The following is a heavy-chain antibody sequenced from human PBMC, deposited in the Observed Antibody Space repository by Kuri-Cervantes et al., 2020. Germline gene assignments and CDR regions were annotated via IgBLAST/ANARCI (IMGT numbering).Heavy chain of an antibody. CDR2: INPSGGST. CDR3: ARVNYYDSSRNAFDI. Sequence: ASVKVSCKASRYTFTSYYMHWVRQAPGQGLEWMGIINPSGGSTSYAQKFQGRVTMTRDTSTSTVYMELSSLRSEDTAVYYCARVNYYDSSRNAFDIWGQGTMVTVSS. CDR1: RYTFTSYY. V-gene: IGHV1-46*01. D-gene: IGHD3-22*01. J-gene: IGHJ3*02.